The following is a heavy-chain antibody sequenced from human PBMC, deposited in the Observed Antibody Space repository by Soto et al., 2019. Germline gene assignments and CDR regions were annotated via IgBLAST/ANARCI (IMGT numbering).Heavy chain of an antibody. CDR2: ISYDGTNK. CDR1: GFTFSSYG. Sequence: PGGSLRLSCAASGFTFSSYGMHWVRQAPGKWLEWVGVISYDGTNKYYADSVKGRFTISRDNSKNTLYLQMNSLRAEDTAMYYCATRIRPEDYYGLDVWGQGXTVTVYS. V-gene: IGHV3-30*03. CDR3: ATRIRPEDYYGLDV. J-gene: IGHJ6*02.